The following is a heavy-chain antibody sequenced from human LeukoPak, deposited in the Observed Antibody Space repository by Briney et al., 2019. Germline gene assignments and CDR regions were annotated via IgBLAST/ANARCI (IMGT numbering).Heavy chain of an antibody. D-gene: IGHD3-10*01. CDR3: ARTTLTMPRAPNGLYAFDI. J-gene: IGHJ3*02. CDR1: GDSFRAFY. CDR2: IYSSGGT. V-gene: IGHV4-4*09. Sequence: SETLSLTCSVSGDSFRAFYWSWIRQPPGEGLGWIGYIYSSGGTQYSSSLKGRITMSIDTSKNQFSLKLDSVTAADTAFYFCARTTLTMPRAPNGLYAFDIWGQGTLVTVSS.